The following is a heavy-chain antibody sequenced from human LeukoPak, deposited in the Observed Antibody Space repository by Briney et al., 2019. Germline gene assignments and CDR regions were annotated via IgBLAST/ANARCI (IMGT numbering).Heavy chain of an antibody. J-gene: IGHJ4*02. CDR3: AVGRRNFEY. CDR1: GFTVSSNF. V-gene: IGHV3-53*01. D-gene: IGHD3-10*01. CDR2: IFISDNT. Sequence: GGSLRLSCEASGFTVSSNFLNRVRQAPGEGLEWVSVIFISDNTYYADSVKGRFTISRDDHKNALHLQMNSLRADDTAVYYCAVGRRNFEYWGQGTLVTVSS.